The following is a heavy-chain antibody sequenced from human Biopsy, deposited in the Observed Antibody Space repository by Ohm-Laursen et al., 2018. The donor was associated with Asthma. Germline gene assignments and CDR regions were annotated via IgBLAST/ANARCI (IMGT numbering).Heavy chain of an antibody. D-gene: IGHD3-16*01. V-gene: IGHV3-33*01. CDR1: GFTFITYG. Sequence: SLRLSCAASGFTFITYGMHWVRPVLGKGLAWVATVGSDERYTDHADSVKPRFTISRDNSKNTRHLQMNSLSPEDTAVYYCARDFSRAIMIGGGREHYFDFWGQGTLVTVSS. CDR3: ARDFSRAIMIGGGREHYFDF. CDR2: VGSDERYT. J-gene: IGHJ4*02.